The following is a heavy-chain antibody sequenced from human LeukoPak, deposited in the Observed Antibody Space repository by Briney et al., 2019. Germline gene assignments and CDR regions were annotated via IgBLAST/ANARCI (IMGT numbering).Heavy chain of an antibody. Sequence: SETLSLTCTVSGGSISSYYWSWLRQPPGKGLEWLGYIYYSGSTNYNPSLKSRVTISVDTSKNQFSLKLSSVTAADTAVYYCARSGYDYIFDYWGQGTLVTVSS. CDR2: IYYSGST. D-gene: IGHD5-12*01. CDR1: GGSISSYY. V-gene: IGHV4-59*01. CDR3: ARSGYDYIFDY. J-gene: IGHJ4*02.